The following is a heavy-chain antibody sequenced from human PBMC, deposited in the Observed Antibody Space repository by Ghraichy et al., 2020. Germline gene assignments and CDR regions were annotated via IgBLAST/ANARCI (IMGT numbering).Heavy chain of an antibody. V-gene: IGHV3-33*01. CDR1: GFTFSSYG. Sequence: LSLTCAASGFTFSSYGMHWVRQAPGKGLEWVAVIWYDGSNKYYADSVKGRFTISRDNSKNTLYLQMNSLRAEDTAVYYCASATVTGRYYGMDVWGQGTTVTVSS. D-gene: IGHD7-27*01. CDR2: IWYDGSNK. J-gene: IGHJ6*02. CDR3: ASATVTGRYYGMDV.